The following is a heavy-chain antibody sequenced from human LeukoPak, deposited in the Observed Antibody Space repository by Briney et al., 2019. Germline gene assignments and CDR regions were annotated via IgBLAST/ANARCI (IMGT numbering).Heavy chain of an antibody. D-gene: IGHD3-9*01. V-gene: IGHV1-2*02. J-gene: IGHJ4*02. CDR1: GYTFTGYY. CDR3: ARILGWILTGYSTFDY. CDR2: INPNSGGT. Sequence: ASVKVSCKASGYTFTGYYMHWVRQAPGQGLEWMGWINPNSGGTNYAQKFQGRVTMTRDTSISTAYMELSRLRSDDTAVYYCARILGWILTGYSTFDYWGQGTLVTVSS.